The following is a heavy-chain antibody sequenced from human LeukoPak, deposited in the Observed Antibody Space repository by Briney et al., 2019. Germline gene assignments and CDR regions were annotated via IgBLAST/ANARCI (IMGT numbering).Heavy chain of an antibody. V-gene: IGHV4-39*07. D-gene: IGHD6-6*01. J-gene: IGHJ4*02. CDR2: IYYSGST. Sequence: SETLSLTCNVSGGSISSSSYYWGWIRQPPGKGLEWFGSIYYSGSTYYNPSLKSRVTISVDTSKNQFSLKLSSVTAADTAVYYCARSYSSSSGVFDYWGQGTLVTVSS. CDR1: GGSISSSSYY. CDR3: ARSYSSSSGVFDY.